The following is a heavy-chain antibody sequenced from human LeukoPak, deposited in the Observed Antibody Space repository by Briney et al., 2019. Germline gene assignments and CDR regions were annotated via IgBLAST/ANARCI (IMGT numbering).Heavy chain of an antibody. D-gene: IGHD2-15*01. V-gene: IGHV1-18*01. J-gene: IGHJ4*02. CDR3: ARLHERGVVVVAAGEANFYTHNDY. Sequence: ASVKVSCKASGYTFTSYGISWVRQAPGQGLEWMGWISAYNGNTNYAQKLQGRVTMTTDTSTSTAYMELSSLRSEDTAVYYCARLHERGVVVVAAGEANFYTHNDYWGQGTLVTVSS. CDR2: ISAYNGNT. CDR1: GYTFTSYG.